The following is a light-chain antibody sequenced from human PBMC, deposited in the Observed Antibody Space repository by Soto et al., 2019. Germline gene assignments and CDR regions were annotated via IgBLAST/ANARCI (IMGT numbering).Light chain of an antibody. V-gene: IGLV1-44*01. CDR2: NNN. CDR1: RSNIGNNA. J-gene: IGLJ3*02. Sequence: QSVLTQPPSASGTPGQRVTISCSGSRSNIGNNAVSWYQQFPGTAPTLLIYNNNQRPSWVPDRFSGSESGTSASLAISGLQSEDEADYDCATWDDGLNARAVFGGGTKLTVL. CDR3: ATWDDGLNARAV.